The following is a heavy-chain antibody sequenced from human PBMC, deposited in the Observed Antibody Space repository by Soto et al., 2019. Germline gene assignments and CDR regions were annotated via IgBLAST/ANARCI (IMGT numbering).Heavy chain of an antibody. J-gene: IGHJ3*02. Sequence: SETLSLTCTVSGGSISSYYWSWIRQPPGKGLEWIGYIYYSGSTNYNPSLKSRVTISVDRSKNQFSLKLSSVTAADTAVYYCARDLKGVGAFDIWGQGTMVTVSS. CDR2: IYYSGST. CDR3: ARDLKGVGAFDI. V-gene: IGHV4-59*12. D-gene: IGHD2-8*01. CDR1: GGSISSYY.